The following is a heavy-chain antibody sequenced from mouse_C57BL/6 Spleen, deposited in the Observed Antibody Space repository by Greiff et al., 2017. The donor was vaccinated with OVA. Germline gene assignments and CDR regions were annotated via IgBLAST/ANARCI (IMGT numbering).Heavy chain of an antibody. CDR2: IIPSNGGT. Sequence: VQLQQPGTELVKPGASVRLSCRASGSTFTSYGMPWVSQRPGQGLEWMGIIIPSNGGTNYNEKFTSKATLTVDKSSSTAYMQLSSLTSEDSAVYYCARHYSNYEGYAMDYWGQGTSVTVSS. J-gene: IGHJ4*01. D-gene: IGHD2-5*01. V-gene: IGHV1-53*01. CDR3: ARHYSNYEGYAMDY. CDR1: GSTFTSYG.